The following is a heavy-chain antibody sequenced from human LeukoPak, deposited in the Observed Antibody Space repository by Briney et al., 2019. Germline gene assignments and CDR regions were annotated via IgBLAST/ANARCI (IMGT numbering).Heavy chain of an antibody. Sequence: ASLKDSSKASGYTFTIYYMHWVRQAPGQGLEWMGIINPSGGSTSYAQKFQGRVTMTRDTSTSTVYMELSSLRSEDTAVYYCARVHNRKVTGAFDIWGQGTMVTVSS. CDR2: INPSGGST. CDR3: ARVHNRKVTGAFDI. D-gene: IGHD2-21*02. CDR1: GYTFTIYY. V-gene: IGHV1-46*01. J-gene: IGHJ3*02.